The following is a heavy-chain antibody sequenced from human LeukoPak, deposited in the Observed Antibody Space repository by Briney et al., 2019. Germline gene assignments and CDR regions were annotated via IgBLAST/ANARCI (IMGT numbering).Heavy chain of an antibody. CDR1: GFTFSSCS. J-gene: IGHJ4*02. V-gene: IGHV3-21*01. D-gene: IGHD6-13*01. Sequence: PGGSLRLSCAASGFTFSSCSMNWVRQAPGKGLEWVSSISSSSSYIYYADSVKGRFTISRDNAKNSLYLQMNSLRAEDTAVYYCARDNPIAAADDYWGQGTLVTVSS. CDR2: ISSSSSYI. CDR3: ARDNPIAAADDY.